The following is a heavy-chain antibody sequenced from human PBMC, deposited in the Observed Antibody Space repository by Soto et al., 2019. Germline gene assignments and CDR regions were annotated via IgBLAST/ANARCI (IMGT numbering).Heavy chain of an antibody. J-gene: IGHJ4*02. CDR3: ARDPPDGDYFFDY. Sequence: PGGSLRLSCAVSGFTFRTYGVHWVRQAPRKGLEWLAFISDDGSTLYYADSLKGRFTISRDNSKNTLHLQMTSLSVEDTAVYYCARDPPDGDYFFDYWGQGTLVTVSS. V-gene: IGHV3-30*03. D-gene: IGHD4-17*01. CDR1: GFTFRTYG. CDR2: ISDDGSTL.